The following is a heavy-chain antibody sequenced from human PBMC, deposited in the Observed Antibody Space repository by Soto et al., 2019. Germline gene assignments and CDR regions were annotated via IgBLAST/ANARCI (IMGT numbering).Heavy chain of an antibody. CDR3: ARRRGSNGWFDL. J-gene: IGHJ5*02. V-gene: IGHV1-8*01. D-gene: IGHD2-8*01. CDR1: GYTFINYD. Sequence: QVQLVQSGAEVKKPGASVKVSCNASGYTFINYDINWVRQATGQGLEWVGWMNPDSGNTGYAQNFQGRVTMTGNTSISSVYMELSSLTSEDTAVYYCARRRGSNGWFDLWGQGTLVTVSS. CDR2: MNPDSGNT.